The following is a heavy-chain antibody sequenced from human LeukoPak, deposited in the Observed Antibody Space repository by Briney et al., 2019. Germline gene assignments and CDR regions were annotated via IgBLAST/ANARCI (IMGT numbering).Heavy chain of an antibody. D-gene: IGHD1-1*01. Sequence: SVKASCKASGGTFSSYTISWVRQAPGQGLEWMGGIIPIFGTAKYAQKFQGRVTITTDESTSTAHMELSSLRPEDTAVYHCASPSRGGTYFDYWGQGTLVTVSS. CDR2: IIPIFGTA. J-gene: IGHJ4*02. CDR3: ASPSRGGTYFDY. CDR1: GGTFSSYT. V-gene: IGHV1-69*05.